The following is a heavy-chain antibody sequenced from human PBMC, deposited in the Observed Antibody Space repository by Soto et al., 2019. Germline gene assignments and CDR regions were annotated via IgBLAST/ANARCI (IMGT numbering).Heavy chain of an antibody. CDR1: GYTFTNYG. D-gene: IGHD2-2*01. CDR2: ISTYNGNT. V-gene: IGHV1-18*01. Sequence: QVQLVQSGDEVKKPGASVKVSCKASGYTFTNYGISWVRQAPGQGLEWMGWISTYNGNTKYPQKLQGRVTMTTDTSTRTTYMELRSLRSDDTAVYFCARDGDRCTSTRCSPWPDTHFDLWGRCTLVTVSS. J-gene: IGHJ2*01. CDR3: ARDGDRCTSTRCSPWPDTHFDL.